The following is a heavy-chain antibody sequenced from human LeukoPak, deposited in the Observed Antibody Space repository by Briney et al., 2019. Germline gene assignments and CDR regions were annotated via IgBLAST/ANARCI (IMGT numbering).Heavy chain of an antibody. Sequence: GGSLRLSCAASGFIFSSYSMNWVRQAPGKGLEWVSYISSSSSAIHYADSVKGRFTISRDNAKNSLYLQMHSLRAEDTAVYYCARDPNGVYFDYWGQGTLVTVSS. CDR2: ISSSSSAI. CDR1: GFIFSSYS. J-gene: IGHJ4*02. D-gene: IGHD3-3*01. CDR3: ARDPNGVYFDY. V-gene: IGHV3-48*01.